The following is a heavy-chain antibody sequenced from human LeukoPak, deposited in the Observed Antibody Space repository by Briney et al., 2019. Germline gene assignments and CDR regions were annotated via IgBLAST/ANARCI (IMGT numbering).Heavy chain of an antibody. J-gene: IGHJ5*02. CDR3: ARGFDIVVVPAYNWFDP. Sequence: SETVSLTCVVSGHSISSGYYWGWIRQPPGKGLGWIGSIYHSGSTYYNPSLKSRVTISVDTSKNQFSLKLSSVTAADTAVYYCARGFDIVVVPAYNWFDPWGQGTLVTVSS. CDR2: IYHSGST. CDR1: GHSISSGYY. D-gene: IGHD2-2*01. V-gene: IGHV4-38-2*01.